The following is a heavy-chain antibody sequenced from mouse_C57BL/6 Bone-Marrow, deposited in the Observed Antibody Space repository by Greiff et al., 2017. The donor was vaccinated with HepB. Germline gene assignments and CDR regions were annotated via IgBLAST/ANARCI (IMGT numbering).Heavy chain of an antibody. CDR2: IYPGSGST. V-gene: IGHV1-55*01. CDR3: ARERVGIYYGYDGHYFDY. Sequence: QVQLKQPGAELVKPGASVKMSCKASGYTFTSYWITWVKQRPGQGLEWIGDIYPGSGSTNYNEKFKSKATLTVDTSSSTAYMQLSSLTSEDSAVYYCARERVGIYYGYDGHYFDYWGQGTTLTVSS. CDR1: GYTFTSYW. D-gene: IGHD2-2*01. J-gene: IGHJ2*01.